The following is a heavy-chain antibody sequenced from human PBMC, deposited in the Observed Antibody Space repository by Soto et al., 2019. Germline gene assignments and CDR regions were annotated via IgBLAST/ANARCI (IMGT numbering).Heavy chain of an antibody. V-gene: IGHV1-69*12. CDR3: ARAQAAAGTWYYYYGMDV. J-gene: IGHJ6*02. D-gene: IGHD6-13*01. Sequence: QVQLVQSGAEVKKPRSSVKVSCKASGGTFSSYAISWVRQAPGQGLEWMGGIIPIFGTANYAQKFQGRVTITADESTSTAYMELSSLRSEDTAVYYCARAQAAAGTWYYYYGMDVWGQGTTVTVSS. CDR2: IIPIFGTA. CDR1: GGTFSSYA.